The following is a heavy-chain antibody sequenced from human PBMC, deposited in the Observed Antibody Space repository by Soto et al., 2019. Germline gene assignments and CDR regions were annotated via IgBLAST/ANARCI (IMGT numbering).Heavy chain of an antibody. CDR2: IFNSGST. CDR3: AITEYYKMGHDY. CDR1: GAYLSTDY. V-gene: IGHV4-59*03. Sequence: QVQLQESGPGLVRPSETLSLTCTVSGAYLSTDYWSWIRQPPGKRPEWIGYIFNSGSTNQNPSLKSRVSMSLDTSRNQFSLRLRSVTAADTAVYYCAITEYYKMGHDYWCPGTLVTVSS. J-gene: IGHJ4*02. D-gene: IGHD3-10*01.